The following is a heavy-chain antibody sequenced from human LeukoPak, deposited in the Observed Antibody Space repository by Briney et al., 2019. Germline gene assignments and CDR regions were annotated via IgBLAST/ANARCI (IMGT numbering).Heavy chain of an antibody. CDR1: GGSISSGSYY. V-gene: IGHV4-61*02. CDR3: ARIADNYDNHFDY. Sequence: PSQTLSLTCTVSGGSISSGSYYWSWIRQPAGKGLEWIGRIYTSGSTNYNPSLKSRVTISVDTSKNQFSLKLSSVTAADTAVYYCARIADNYDNHFDYWGQGTLVTVSS. CDR2: IYTSGST. J-gene: IGHJ4*02. D-gene: IGHD3-22*01.